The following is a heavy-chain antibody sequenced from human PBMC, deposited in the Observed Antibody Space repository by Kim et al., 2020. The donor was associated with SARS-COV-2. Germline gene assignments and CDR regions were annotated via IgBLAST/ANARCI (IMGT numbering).Heavy chain of an antibody. V-gene: IGHV3-9*01. D-gene: IGHD6-13*01. CDR1: GFAFDDYA. J-gene: IGHJ1*01. CDR3: TKDMDASGIAADGYFQH. Sequence: GGSLRLSCAASGFAFDDYAMHWVRQSPGNGLEWVSGITWNVRDLGYADSVRGRFTISRDNAKNSLSLEMNSLQPEDTAFYYCTKDMDASGIAADGYFQHWGQGILVTVS. CDR2: ITWNVRDL.